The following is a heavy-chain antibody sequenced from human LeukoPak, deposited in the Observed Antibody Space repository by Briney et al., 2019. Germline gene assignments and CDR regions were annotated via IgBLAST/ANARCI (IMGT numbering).Heavy chain of an antibody. CDR3: ARHFYYDSSGYKKITWIDP. CDR1: GGSISSSNYY. CDR2: INYSGSI. V-gene: IGHV4-39*01. D-gene: IGHD3-22*01. J-gene: IGHJ5*02. Sequence: SETLSLTCTVSGGSISSSNYYWGWIRQPPGKGLDWIGSINYSGSIYYNPSLKSRVTISVDTSMNQFSLRLSSVNAADTAVYYCARHFYYDSSGYKKITWIDPWGQGTLVTVSS.